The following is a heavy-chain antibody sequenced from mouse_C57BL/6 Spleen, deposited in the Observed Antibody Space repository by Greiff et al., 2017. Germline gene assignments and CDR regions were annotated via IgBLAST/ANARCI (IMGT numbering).Heavy chain of an antibody. CDR1: GYTFTSYW. D-gene: IGHD2-3*01. Sequence: VQLQQPGAELVKPGASVKLSCKASGYTFTSYWMHWVKQRPGQGLEWIGMIHPNSGSTNYNEKFKSKATLTVDKSSSTAYMQLSSLTSEDSAVYCGARDDGYFGGDYWGQGTTLTVSS. CDR3: ARDDGYFGGDY. CDR2: IHPNSGST. J-gene: IGHJ2*01. V-gene: IGHV1-64*01.